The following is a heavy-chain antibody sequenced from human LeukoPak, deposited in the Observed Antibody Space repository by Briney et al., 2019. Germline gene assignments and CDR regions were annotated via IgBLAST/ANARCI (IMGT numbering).Heavy chain of an antibody. J-gene: IGHJ5*02. CDR2: INHSGST. V-gene: IGHV4-34*01. CDR3: ARGKQWLVPNWFDP. D-gene: IGHD6-19*01. Sequence: PSETLSLTCAVYGGSFSGYYWSRIRQPPGKGLEWIGEINHSGSTNYNPSLKSRVTISVDTSKNQFSLKLSSVTAADTAVYYCARGKQWLVPNWFDPWGQGTLVTVSS. CDR1: GGSFSGYY.